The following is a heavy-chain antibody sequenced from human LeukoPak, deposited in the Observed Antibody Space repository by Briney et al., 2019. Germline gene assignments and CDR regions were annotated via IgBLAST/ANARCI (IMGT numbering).Heavy chain of an antibody. Sequence: GGSLRLSCAASGFTFSSYSMNWVRQAPGKGLEWVSYISSSSSTIYYADSVKGRFTISRDNAKNSLCLQMNSLRAEDTAVYYCVSFTQLGFYYYYMDVWGKGTTVTVSS. CDR2: ISSSSSTI. J-gene: IGHJ6*03. V-gene: IGHV3-48*04. D-gene: IGHD6-13*01. CDR1: GFTFSSYS. CDR3: VSFTQLGFYYYYMDV.